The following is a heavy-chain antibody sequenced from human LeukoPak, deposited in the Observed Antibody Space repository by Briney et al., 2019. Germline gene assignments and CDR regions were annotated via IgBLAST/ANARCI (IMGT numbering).Heavy chain of an antibody. CDR2: IFGGGSA. D-gene: IGHD5-24*01. Sequence: GGSLRLSCAASGFTVSSNYMSWVRQAPGKGLEWVSVIFGGGSASYADSVKGRFTISRDNSKNTVYLQMNSLRVEDTAVYYCASRSDGNSSCYFDLWGRGTLVTVSS. V-gene: IGHV3-66*01. J-gene: IGHJ2*01. CDR1: GFTVSSNY. CDR3: ASRSDGNSSCYFDL.